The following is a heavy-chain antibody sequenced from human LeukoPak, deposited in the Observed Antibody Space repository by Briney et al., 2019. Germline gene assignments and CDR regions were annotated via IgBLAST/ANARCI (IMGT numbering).Heavy chain of an antibody. CDR3: ARGVTKRGPFPY. J-gene: IGHJ4*02. CDR1: GGSISSYY. V-gene: IGHV4-59*01. CDR2: IYYSGST. Sequence: PSETLSLTCTVSGGSISSYYWSWIRQPPGKGLEWIGYIYYSGSTNYNPSLKSRVTISVDTSKNQFSLKLSSVTAADTAVYYCARGVTKRGPFPYWGQGTLVTVSS. D-gene: IGHD2-21*02.